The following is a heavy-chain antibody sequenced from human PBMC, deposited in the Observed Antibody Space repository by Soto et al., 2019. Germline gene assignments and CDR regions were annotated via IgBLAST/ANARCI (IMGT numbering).Heavy chain of an antibody. CDR1: GFTFTTYT. J-gene: IGHJ5*02. CDR3: ARSPLGGNVEYSSSRWFDP. CDR2: ISGSGGRP. Sequence: GGSLRLSCAASGFTFTTYTMSWVRQAPGKGLEWVSVISGSGGRPSYADSVQGRFIISRDNPKSTLYLQMNSLRAADTAVYYCARSPLGGNVEYSSSRWFDPWGQGTLVTVSS. V-gene: IGHV3-23*01. D-gene: IGHD6-6*01.